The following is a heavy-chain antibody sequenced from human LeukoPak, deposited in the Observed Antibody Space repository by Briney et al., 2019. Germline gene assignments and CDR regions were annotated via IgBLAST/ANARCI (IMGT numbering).Heavy chain of an antibody. CDR2: MNPNSGNT. Sequence: ASVKVSCKASGYTFTSYDINWVRQATGQGLEWMGWMNPNSGNTGYAQKFQGRVTITRNTSISTAYMELSSLRSEDTAVYYCARQPKYSSSWYYYYYYMDVWGKGTTVTVSS. V-gene: IGHV1-8*01. J-gene: IGHJ6*03. D-gene: IGHD6-13*01. CDR3: ARQPKYSSSWYYYYYYMDV. CDR1: GYTFTSYD.